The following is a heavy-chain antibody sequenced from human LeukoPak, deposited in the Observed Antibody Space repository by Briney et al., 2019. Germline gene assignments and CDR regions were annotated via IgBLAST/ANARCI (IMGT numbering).Heavy chain of an antibody. V-gene: IGHV1-2*02. CDR3: ARDGSGITMVRGVIPYFDY. CDR2: INPNSGGT. CDR1: GYTFTGYY. D-gene: IGHD3-10*01. J-gene: IGHJ4*02. Sequence: ASVKVSCKASGYTFTGYYMHWVRQAPGQGLEWMGWINPNSGGTNYAQKFQGRVTMTRDTSISTAYMELSRLRSDDTAVYYCARDGSGITMVRGVIPYFDYWGQGTLVTASS.